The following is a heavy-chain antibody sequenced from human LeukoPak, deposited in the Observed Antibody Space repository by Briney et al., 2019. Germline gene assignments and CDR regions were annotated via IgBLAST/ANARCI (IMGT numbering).Heavy chain of an antibody. CDR1: GFTFSNAR. J-gene: IGHJ4*02. CDR2: IKSKTDGGTT. V-gene: IGHV3-15*01. CDR3: TTALGSGWLPYFDY. Sequence: GGSLRLPCAASGFTFSNARMSWVRQAPGKGLEWVGRIKSKTDGGTTDYAAPVKGRFTISRDDSKNTLYLQMNSLKTEDTAVYYCTTALGSGWLPYFDYWGQGTLVTVSS. D-gene: IGHD6-19*01.